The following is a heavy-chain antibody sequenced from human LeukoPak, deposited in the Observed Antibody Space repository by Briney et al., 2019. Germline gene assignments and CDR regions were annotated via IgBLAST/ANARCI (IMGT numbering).Heavy chain of an antibody. CDR1: GFTFSSYW. J-gene: IGHJ6*02. Sequence: GGSLRLSCAASGFTFSSYWMSWVRQAPGKGLEWVSYISSSGSTIYYADSVKGRFTISRDNAKNSLYLQMNSLRAEDTAVYYCARVEYGGNLDYYYGMDVWGQGTTVTVSS. D-gene: IGHD4-23*01. CDR2: ISSSGSTI. CDR3: ARVEYGGNLDYYYGMDV. V-gene: IGHV3-48*04.